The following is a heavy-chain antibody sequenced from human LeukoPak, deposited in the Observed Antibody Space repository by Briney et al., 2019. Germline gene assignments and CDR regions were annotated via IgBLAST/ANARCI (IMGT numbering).Heavy chain of an antibody. J-gene: IGHJ4*02. CDR1: GGSISSGGYY. D-gene: IGHD6-13*01. Sequence: SETLSLACTVSGGSISSGGYYWSWLRQHPGKGLEWIGYIYYSGSTYYNPSLKSRVTISVDTSKNQFSLKLSSVTAADTAVYYCAMGYSSSWASPAGGYWGQGTLVTVSS. CDR2: IYYSGST. CDR3: AMGYSSSWASPAGGY. V-gene: IGHV4-31*03.